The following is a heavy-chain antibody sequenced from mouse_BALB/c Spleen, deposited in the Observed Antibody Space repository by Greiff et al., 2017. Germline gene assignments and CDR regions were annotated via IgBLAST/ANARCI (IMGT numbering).Heavy chain of an antibody. Sequence: QVQLQQSGPELVKPGASVKISCKASGYAFSSSWMNWVKQRPGQGLEWIGRIYPGDGDTNYNGKFKGKATLTADKSSSTAYMQLSSLTSVDSAVYFCARWASTMSHFDYWGQGTTLTVSS. V-gene: IGHV1-82*01. CDR2: IYPGDGDT. J-gene: IGHJ2*01. CDR3: ARWASTMSHFDY. D-gene: IGHD2-1*01. CDR1: GYAFSSSW.